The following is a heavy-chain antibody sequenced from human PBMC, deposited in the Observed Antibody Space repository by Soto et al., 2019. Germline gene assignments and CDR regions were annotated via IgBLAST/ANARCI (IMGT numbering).Heavy chain of an antibody. CDR2: ISSTTNYI. V-gene: IGHV3-21*06. CDR3: ARESEDXTSNFDY. CDR1: GFTYTRYX. J-gene: IGHJ4*02. Sequence: GGSLRLSCAASGFTYTRYXXNWVRQAPGKGLEWVSSISSTTNYIYYGDSMKGRFTISRDNAKNSLYLEMNSLRAEDTAVYYCARESEDXTSNFDYWGQGTLVTVSS.